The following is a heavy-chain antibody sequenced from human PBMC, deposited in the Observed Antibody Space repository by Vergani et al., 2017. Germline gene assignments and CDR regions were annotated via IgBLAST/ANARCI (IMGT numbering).Heavy chain of an antibody. D-gene: IGHD3-22*01. CDR1: GDSINNGSYY. CDR2: ISISGNT. V-gene: IGHV4-61*02. J-gene: IGHJ5*02. Sequence: QVQLQESGPGLVKPSQTLSLTCSVSGDSINNGSYYWSWIRQPAGKGLEWIGRISISGNTDYNSSLKRRISMSVETSKNQFSLKVNSLTAADTAMYYCARRSSSYYFDIWGQGVLITVSS. CDR3: ARRSSSYYFDI.